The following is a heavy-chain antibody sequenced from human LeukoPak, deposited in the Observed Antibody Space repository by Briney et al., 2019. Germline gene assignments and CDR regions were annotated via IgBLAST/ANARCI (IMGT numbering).Heavy chain of an antibody. CDR1: GFTFSNYA. CDR3: ARATYLTWYFDY. V-gene: IGHV3-64*01. CDR2: INSNGGST. Sequence: GGSLRLSCAASGFTFSNYAMHWVRQAPGKGLEYVSAINSNGGSTYYANSVKGRFTISRDDSKNTLYLQMGSLRAEDMAVYYCARATYLTWYFDYWGQGTLITVSS. J-gene: IGHJ4*02.